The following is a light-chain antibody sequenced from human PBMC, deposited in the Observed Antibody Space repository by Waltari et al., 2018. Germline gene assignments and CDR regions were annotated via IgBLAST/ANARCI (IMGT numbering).Light chain of an antibody. J-gene: IGLJ3*02. CDR1: SGHSSNV. Sequence: QLVLTQSPSVPASLGASVKLTCTLSSGHSSNVIAWHQQQPGKGPRYLMKVNSDGSHSKGDEIPDRFSGSSSGPERYLTISSLQSDDEADYYCQTGGHGTWVFGGGTKLTVL. CDR3: QTGGHGTWV. CDR2: VNSDGSH. V-gene: IGLV4-69*01.